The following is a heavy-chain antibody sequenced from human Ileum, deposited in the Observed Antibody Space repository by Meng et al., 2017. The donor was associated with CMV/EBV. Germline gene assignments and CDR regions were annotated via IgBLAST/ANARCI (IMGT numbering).Heavy chain of an antibody. CDR1: GFIFRDYP. V-gene: IGHV3-74*03. D-gene: IGHD6-6*01. CDR2: VSPDGTFI. Sequence: VQLVESAGALVQPGGSLRLSCVGSGFIFRDYPMHWVRQAPGEGLLWLSRVSPDGTFITYVDSVKGRFSVSRDNAKNTLYLQMNSLRVEDTAVYYCARDVSSIGDYWGQGTLVTVSS. CDR3: ARDVSSIGDY. J-gene: IGHJ4*02.